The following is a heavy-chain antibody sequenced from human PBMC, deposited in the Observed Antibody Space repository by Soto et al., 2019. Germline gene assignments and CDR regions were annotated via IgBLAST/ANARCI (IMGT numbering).Heavy chain of an antibody. V-gene: IGHV4-39*01. D-gene: IGHD3-22*01. CDR2: IYYSWST. J-gene: IGHJ4*02. Sequence: SETLSLTCTVSVGSISSSSYYCGWIRQPPGKGLEWIGSIYYSWSTYYNPSLKSRVTISVDTSKNQFSLKLSSVTAADTAVYYCARQYYDSSGYSTDYWGKGTLVTVSS. CDR3: ARQYYDSSGYSTDY. CDR1: VGSISSSSYY.